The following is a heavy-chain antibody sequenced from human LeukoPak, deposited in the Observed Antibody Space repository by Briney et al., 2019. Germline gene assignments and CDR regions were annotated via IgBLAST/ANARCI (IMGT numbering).Heavy chain of an antibody. CDR3: GYFWSGYTNDHYFDY. J-gene: IGHJ4*02. V-gene: IGHV1-2*02. CDR2: INPNSGGT. Sequence: ASVKVSCKASGCTFTGYYMHWVRQAPGQGLEWMGWINPNSGGTNYAQKFQGRVTMTRDTSISTAYMELSRLRSDDTAVYYCGYFWSGYTNDHYFDYWGQGTLVTVSS. D-gene: IGHD3-3*01. CDR1: GCTFTGYY.